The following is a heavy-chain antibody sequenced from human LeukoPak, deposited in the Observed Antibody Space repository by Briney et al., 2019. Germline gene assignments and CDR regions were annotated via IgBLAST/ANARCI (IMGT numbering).Heavy chain of an antibody. J-gene: IGHJ4*02. CDR3: ARHERIAAADY. CDR1: GGSFSGYY. CDR2: INHSGST. V-gene: IGHV4-34*01. Sequence: SETLSLTCAVYGGSFSGYYWSWIRQPPGKGLEWIGEINHSGSTNYNPSLKSRVTISVDTSKNQFSLKLSSVTAADTAVYYCARHERIAAADYWGQGTLVTVSS. D-gene: IGHD6-13*01.